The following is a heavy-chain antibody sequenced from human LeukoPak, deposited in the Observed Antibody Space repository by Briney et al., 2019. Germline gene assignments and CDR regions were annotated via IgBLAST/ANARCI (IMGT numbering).Heavy chain of an antibody. CDR2: ISPYNGNT. CDR1: GYTFTNYD. J-gene: IGHJ6*03. D-gene: IGHD6-6*01. CDR3: ATDHRQSSSSFYYYYMDV. V-gene: IGHV1-18*01. Sequence: ASVKVSCKASGYTFTNYDISWVRQAPGQGLEWMGWISPYNGNTNYAQKFQGRVTMTTHTSTSTAYMELRSLRSDDTAVYYCATDHRQSSSSFYYYYMDVWGTGTTVTVSS.